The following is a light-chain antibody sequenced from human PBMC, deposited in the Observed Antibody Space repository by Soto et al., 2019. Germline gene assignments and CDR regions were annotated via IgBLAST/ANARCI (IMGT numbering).Light chain of an antibody. CDR2: GAG. Sequence: EIVLTQTPATLSVSPGERATLSCRASQSVSSNLAWYQQKPGQAPRLLIYGAGSRAKGVPARFSGSGFATEFTLTISSLQSEDFAVYYCQEYETWPPRFTFGPGTKVDI. CDR1: QSVSSN. CDR3: QEYETWPPRFT. J-gene: IGKJ3*01. V-gene: IGKV3-15*01.